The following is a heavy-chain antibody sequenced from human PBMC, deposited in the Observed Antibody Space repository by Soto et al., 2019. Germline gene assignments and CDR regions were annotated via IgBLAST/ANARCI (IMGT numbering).Heavy chain of an antibody. CDR3: ASDRSSGWDQGYGMDV. V-gene: IGHV4-59*01. J-gene: IGHJ6*02. CDR1: GGSISTYY. Sequence: SETLSLTCTVSGGSISTYYWSWIRQPPGKGLEWIGYIYYSGSTSYNPSLKSRVTISVDASKNQFSLRLRSVTAADTAVYYCASDRSSGWDQGYGMDVWGQGTTVTVSS. D-gene: IGHD6-19*01. CDR2: IYYSGST.